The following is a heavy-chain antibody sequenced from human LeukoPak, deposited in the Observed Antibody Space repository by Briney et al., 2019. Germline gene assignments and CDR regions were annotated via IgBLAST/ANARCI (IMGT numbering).Heavy chain of an antibody. J-gene: IGHJ6*03. CDR1: GFTFSSYW. CDR2: IKKDGSEK. V-gene: IGHV3-7*01. CDR3: ARGRGDCSSTSCYLYYYYYYYMDV. D-gene: IGHD2-2*01. Sequence: GGSLRLSCAASGFTFSSYWMSWVRQAPGKGLEWVANIKKDGSEKYYVDSVKGRFTIFRDNAKNSLYLQMNSLRAEDTAVYYCARGRGDCSSTSCYLYYYYYYYMDVWGKGTTVTISS.